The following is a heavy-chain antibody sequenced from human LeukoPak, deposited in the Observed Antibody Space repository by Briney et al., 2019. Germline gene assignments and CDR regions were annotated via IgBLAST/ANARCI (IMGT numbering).Heavy chain of an antibody. D-gene: IGHD5-18*01. J-gene: IGHJ4*02. CDR2: ISGSGGST. CDR1: GFTFSSYA. Sequence: GGSLRLSCAASGFTFSSYAMSWVRQAPGKGLEWVSAISGSGGSTYYADSVKGRFTISRDNSKNTLYLQMNSLRAEDTAVYYCAKCQTNPQLWLLLVGYWGQGTLVTVSS. V-gene: IGHV3-23*01. CDR3: AKCQTNPQLWLLLVGY.